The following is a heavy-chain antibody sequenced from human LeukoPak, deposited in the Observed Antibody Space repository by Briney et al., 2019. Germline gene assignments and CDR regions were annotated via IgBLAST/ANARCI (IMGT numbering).Heavy chain of an antibody. CDR1: GFTFSDYY. J-gene: IGHJ6*03. Sequence: GGSLRLSCAASGFTFSDYYMSWIRQAPGKGLEWVSYISSSGSTIYYADSVKGRFTISRDNAKDSLYLQMNSLRAEDTAVYYCGRAGGYDFLASMDVWGKGTTVIVSS. V-gene: IGHV3-11*04. CDR2: ISSSGSTI. CDR3: GRAGGYDFLASMDV. D-gene: IGHD3-3*01.